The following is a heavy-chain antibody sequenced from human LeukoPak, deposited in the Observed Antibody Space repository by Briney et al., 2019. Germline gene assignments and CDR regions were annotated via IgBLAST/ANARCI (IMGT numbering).Heavy chain of an antibody. Sequence: SQTLSLTRTVSGGSLSSGSYCWGWIRLPAGKGLEWIGRIYTSGSTNYNPSLKSRVTISVDTSKNQFSLKLSSVTAADTAVYYCARVRIGVELRHDAFDIWGQGTMVTVSS. J-gene: IGHJ3*02. CDR2: IYTSGST. V-gene: IGHV4-61*02. CDR3: ARVRIGVELRHDAFDI. CDR1: GGSLSSGSYC. D-gene: IGHD1-7*01.